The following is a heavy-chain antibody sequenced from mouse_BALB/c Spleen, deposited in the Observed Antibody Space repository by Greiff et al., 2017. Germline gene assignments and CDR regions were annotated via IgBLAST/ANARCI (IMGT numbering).Heavy chain of an antibody. J-gene: IGHJ1*01. D-gene: IGHD1-1*01. Sequence: EVQLVESGGGLVQPGGSLRLSCATSGFTFTAYYMSWVRQPPGKALEWLGFIRNKANGYTTEYSASVKGRFTISRDNSQSILYLQMNTLRAEDSATYYCARYYYGSRYFDVWGAGTTGTVSS. CDR2: IRNKANGYTT. CDR3: ARYYYGSRYFDV. CDR1: GFTFTAYY. V-gene: IGHV7-3*02.